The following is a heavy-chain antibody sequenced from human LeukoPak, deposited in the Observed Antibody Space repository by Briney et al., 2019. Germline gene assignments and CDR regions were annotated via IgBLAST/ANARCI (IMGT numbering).Heavy chain of an antibody. D-gene: IGHD4-11*01. CDR1: GGSIISYH. J-gene: IGHJ4*02. V-gene: IGHV4-59*08. Sequence: SETLSLTSAVSGGSIISYHWTWIRQRPGTGLEWIGSISYSGNTNFNPSLKSRVAMSVDTSKNEFSLNLRSVTAADTAMYLCARQRRVTLGFTDYWGQGILVTVSS. CDR2: ISYSGNT. CDR3: ARQRRVTLGFTDY.